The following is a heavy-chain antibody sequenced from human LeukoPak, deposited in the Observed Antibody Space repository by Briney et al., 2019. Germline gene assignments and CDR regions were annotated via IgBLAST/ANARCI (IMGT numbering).Heavy chain of an antibody. CDR3: ARDRNVTMIVVVIPGSGWFDP. CDR1: GGTFSSYA. J-gene: IGHJ5*02. V-gene: IGHV1-69*01. CDR2: IIPIFGTA. Sequence: SVKVSCKASGGTFSSYAISWVRQAPGQGLEWMGGIIPIFGTANYAQKFQGRVTITADESTSTAYMELSSLRSEDTAVYYCARDRNVTMIVVVIPGSGWFDPWGQGTLVTVSS. D-gene: IGHD3-22*01.